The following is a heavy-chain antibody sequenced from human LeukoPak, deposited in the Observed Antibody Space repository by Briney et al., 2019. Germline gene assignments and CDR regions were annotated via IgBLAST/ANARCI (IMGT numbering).Heavy chain of an antibody. Sequence: SETLSLTCAVYGGSFSGYYWSWIRQPPGKGLEWIGYIYYSGSTYYNPSLKSRVTISVDTSKNQFSLKLSSVTAADTAVYYCATLVGYCSGGSPCLPVDVWGQGTTVTVSS. D-gene: IGHD2-15*01. CDR1: GGSFSGYY. CDR3: ATLVGYCSGGSPCLPVDV. V-gene: IGHV4-34*09. J-gene: IGHJ6*02. CDR2: IYYSGST.